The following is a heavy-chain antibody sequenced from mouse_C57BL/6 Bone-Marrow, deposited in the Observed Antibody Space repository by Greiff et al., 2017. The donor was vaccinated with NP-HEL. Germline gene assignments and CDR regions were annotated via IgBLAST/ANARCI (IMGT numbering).Heavy chain of an antibody. CDR2: INSDGGST. J-gene: IGHJ4*01. D-gene: IGHD2-3*01. Sequence: EVKLEESGGGLVQPGESLKLSCESNEYEFPSHDMSWVRKTPEKRLELVAAINSDGGSTYYPDTMERRFIISRDNTKKTLYLQMSSLRSEDTALYYCARSADGYWSMDYWGQGTSVTVSS. CDR3: ARSADGYWSMDY. CDR1: EYEFPSHD. V-gene: IGHV5-2*03.